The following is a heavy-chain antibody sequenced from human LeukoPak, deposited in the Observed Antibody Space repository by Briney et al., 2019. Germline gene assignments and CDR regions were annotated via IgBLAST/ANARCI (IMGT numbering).Heavy chain of an antibody. CDR1: GFTFSSYA. CDR3: AKGRYSSSSLVDY. V-gene: IGHV3-23*01. Sequence: GGSLRLSCAASGFTFSSYAMSWVRQAPGKGLEWVSAISGSGGSTYYADSVKGRFTISRDNSKNSLYLQMNSLRAEDMALYYCAKGRYSSSSLVDYWGQGTLVTVSS. D-gene: IGHD6-6*01. CDR2: ISGSGGST. J-gene: IGHJ4*02.